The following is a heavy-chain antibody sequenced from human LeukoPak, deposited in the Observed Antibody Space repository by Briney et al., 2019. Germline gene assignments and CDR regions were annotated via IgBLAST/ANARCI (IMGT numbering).Heavy chain of an antibody. CDR3: ARDPLGDYRPNWFDP. V-gene: IGHV3-48*01. J-gene: IGHJ5*02. Sequence: PGGSLRLSCAASGFTFSSYSMNWVRQAPGKGLEWVSYISSSSSTIYYADSVKGRFTISRDNAKNSLYLQMNSLRAEDTAVYYCARDPLGDYRPNWFDPWGQGTLVTVSS. CDR1: GFTFSSYS. D-gene: IGHD4-17*01. CDR2: ISSSSSTI.